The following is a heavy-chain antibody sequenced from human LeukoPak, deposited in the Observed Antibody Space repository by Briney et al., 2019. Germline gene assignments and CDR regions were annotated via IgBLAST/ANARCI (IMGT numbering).Heavy chain of an antibody. CDR2: ISGSGGST. J-gene: IGHJ4*02. CDR1: GFTFSGYA. CDR3: AKSRERLLWFGELLSDFDY. Sequence: GGSLRLSCAASGFTFSGYAMSWVRQAPGKGLEWVSAISGSGGSTYYADSVKGRFTISRDNSKNTLYLQMNSLRAEDTAVYYCAKSRERLLWFGELLSDFDYWGQGTLVTVSS. V-gene: IGHV3-23*01. D-gene: IGHD3-10*01.